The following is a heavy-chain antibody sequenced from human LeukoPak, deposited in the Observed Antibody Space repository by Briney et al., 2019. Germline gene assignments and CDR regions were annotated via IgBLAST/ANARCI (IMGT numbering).Heavy chain of an antibody. Sequence: GASVKVSCKVSGHTLTELSMHWVRQAPGEGLEWMGGFDAEDGKTVYAQKFQGRVTMTEDTSTDTAYMELSSLRSEDTAVYYCVRYYYDSSGYPSTRYYFDYWGQGTLVTVSS. D-gene: IGHD3-22*01. CDR3: VRYYYDSSGYPSTRYYFDY. J-gene: IGHJ4*02. CDR1: GHTLTELS. V-gene: IGHV1-24*01. CDR2: FDAEDGKT.